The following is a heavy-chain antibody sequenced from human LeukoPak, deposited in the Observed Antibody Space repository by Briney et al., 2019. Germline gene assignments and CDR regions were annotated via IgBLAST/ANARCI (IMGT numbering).Heavy chain of an antibody. Sequence: GGSLRLSCAVSGFSFGTHAMNWVRQAPGKGLEWVSSFGGSGGSTWHADSVKGRFTISRDNSKNTLYLQMSSLRAEDSALYYCAKGRGATANDPGDYWGQGILVTVSS. J-gene: IGHJ4*02. CDR2: FGGSGGST. CDR1: GFSFGTHA. V-gene: IGHV3-23*01. D-gene: IGHD2-21*02. CDR3: AKGRGATANDPGDY.